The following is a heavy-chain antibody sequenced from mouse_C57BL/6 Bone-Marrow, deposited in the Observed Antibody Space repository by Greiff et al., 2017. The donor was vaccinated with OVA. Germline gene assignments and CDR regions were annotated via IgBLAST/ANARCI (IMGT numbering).Heavy chain of an antibody. CDR2: IDPETGGT. CDR1: GYTFTDYE. CDR3: TSYSKGGFAY. Sequence: ESGAELVRPGASVTLSCKASGYTFTDYEMHWVKQTPVHGLEWVGAIDPETGGTAYNQKFKGKAILTADKSSSTAYMELRSLTSEDSAVYYCTSYSKGGFAYWGQGTLVTVSA. J-gene: IGHJ3*01. V-gene: IGHV1-15*01. D-gene: IGHD2-5*01.